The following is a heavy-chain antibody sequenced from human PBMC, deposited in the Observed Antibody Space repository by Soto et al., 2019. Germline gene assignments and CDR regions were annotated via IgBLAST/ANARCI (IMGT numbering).Heavy chain of an antibody. Sequence: QVQLQESGPGLVKPSETLSLTCTVSGDSMTKYYWSWIRQPAGKGLEWIGPIYTSGSTNYNPSLKSRVTMSIDTSNKHFSLSLKSVTAADTAVYYCARTVGAAYYFDFWGQGALVTVSS. CDR3: ARTVGAAYYFDF. J-gene: IGHJ4*02. D-gene: IGHD1-26*01. CDR2: IYTSGST. CDR1: GDSMTKYY. V-gene: IGHV4-4*07.